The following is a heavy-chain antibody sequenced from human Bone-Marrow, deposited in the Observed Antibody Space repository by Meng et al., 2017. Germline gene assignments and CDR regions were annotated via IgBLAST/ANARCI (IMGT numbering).Heavy chain of an antibody. D-gene: IGHD3-16*01. CDR3: ARVDWGSGADGAYYYYGMDV. CDR2: ISSNGGST. J-gene: IGHJ6*02. Sequence: GESLKISCAASGFTFSSYAMHWVCQAPGKGLEYVSAISSNGGSTYYADSVKGRFTISRDNSKNTLYLQMGSLRAEDTAVYYCARVDWGSGADGAYYYYGMDVWGQGTTVTVSS. CDR1: GFTFSSYA. V-gene: IGHV3-64*02.